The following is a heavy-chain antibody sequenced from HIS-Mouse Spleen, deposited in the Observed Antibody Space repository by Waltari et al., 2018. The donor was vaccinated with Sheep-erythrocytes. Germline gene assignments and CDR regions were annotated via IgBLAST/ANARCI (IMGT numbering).Heavy chain of an antibody. V-gene: IGHV3-21*01. Sequence: EVQLVGSGGGRVKPGGSLRPPGAASGFTFGSYGRTWFRQVPGKGLEGVSSISSSISYIYYADSVKGRFTISRDNAKNSLYLQMNSLRAEDTAVYYCARVASGATFDYWGQGTLVTVSS. J-gene: IGHJ4*02. CDR3: ARVASGATFDY. CDR1: GFTFGSYG. D-gene: IGHD1-26*01. CDR2: ISSSISYI.